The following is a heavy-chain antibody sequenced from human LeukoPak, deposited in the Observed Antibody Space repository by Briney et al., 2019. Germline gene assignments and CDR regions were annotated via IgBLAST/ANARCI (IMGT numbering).Heavy chain of an antibody. V-gene: IGHV1-18*01. CDR1: GYTFTSYG. Sequence: ASVKVSCKASGYTFTSYGISWVRQAPGQGLEWMGWISAYNGNTNYAQKLQGRVTMTTVTSTSTAYMELRSLRSDDTAVYYCARAKVAYDSSGYYYYYGRDVWGQGTTVTVSS. CDR2: ISAYNGNT. CDR3: ARAKVAYDSSGYYYYYGRDV. D-gene: IGHD3-22*01. J-gene: IGHJ6*02.